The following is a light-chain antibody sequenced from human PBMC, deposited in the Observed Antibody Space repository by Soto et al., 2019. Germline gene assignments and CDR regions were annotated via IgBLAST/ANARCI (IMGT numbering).Light chain of an antibody. CDR1: TSNIGTNT. Sequence: QSVLTQSPSASGTPGQRVSISCSGSTSNIGTNTVSWYQQVPGTAPKLLIYSNDQRPSAVPGRFSGSKSGTSASLAISGLLYEDEADYYCATCDDSLNVVFGGGTKLTVL. CDR3: ATCDDSLNVV. J-gene: IGLJ2*01. CDR2: SND. V-gene: IGLV1-44*01.